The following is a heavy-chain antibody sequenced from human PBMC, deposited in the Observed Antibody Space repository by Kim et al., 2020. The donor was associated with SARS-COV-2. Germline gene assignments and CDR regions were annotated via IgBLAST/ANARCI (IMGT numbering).Heavy chain of an antibody. CDR2: I. Sequence: GGSLRLSCAASGFTFSSDWMSWVRQVPGKGLEWVAKIYSVEGRFTISRDNAKNSLYLQMNSLRAEDTGIYYCARDRSYSLDYWGQGTLVTVSS. J-gene: IGHJ4*02. CDR3: ARDRSYSLDY. CDR1: GFTFSSDW. V-gene: IGHV3-7*01. D-gene: IGHD1-26*01.